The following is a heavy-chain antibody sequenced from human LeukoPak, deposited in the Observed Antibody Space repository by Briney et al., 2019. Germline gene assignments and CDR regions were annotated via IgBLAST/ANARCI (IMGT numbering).Heavy chain of an antibody. CDR3: ARQFKVTSGPIDY. D-gene: IGHD3-10*01. CDR1: GFTFSTYS. J-gene: IGHJ4*02. Sequence: GGSLRLSCAASGFTFSTYSMNWVRQAPGKGLEWVSSISFSSSYIYYADSVKGRFTISRDNAKNSLFLQMNSLRAEDTAVYYCARQFKVTSGPIDYWGQGTLGTVSS. V-gene: IGHV3-21*01. CDR2: ISFSSSYI.